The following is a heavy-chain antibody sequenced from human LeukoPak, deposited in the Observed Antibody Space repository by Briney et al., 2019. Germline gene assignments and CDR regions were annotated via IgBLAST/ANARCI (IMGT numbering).Heavy chain of an antibody. CDR2: IYHSGST. V-gene: IGHV4-38-2*02. CDR1: GYSISSGYY. Sequence: SETLSLTCTVSGYSISSGYYWGWIRQPPGKGLEWSGSIYHSGSTYYNPSLKSRVTISVNTSKNQFSLKLSSVTAADTAVYYCARLCGQYSSGWYSTARGGFGGSDYWGQGTLVTVSS. D-gene: IGHD6-19*01. CDR3: ARLCGQYSSGWYSTARGGFGGSDY. J-gene: IGHJ4*02.